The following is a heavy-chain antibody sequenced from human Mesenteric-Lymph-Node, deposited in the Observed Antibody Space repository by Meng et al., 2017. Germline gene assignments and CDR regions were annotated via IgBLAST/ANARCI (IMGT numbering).Heavy chain of an antibody. CDR3: AREGTGDYPSKYYFDY. D-gene: IGHD4-17*01. CDR1: GGSISSSNW. J-gene: IGHJ4*02. CDR2: IYHSGST. Sequence: QVRLPESGPGLVKPSGTLSLTGAVSGGSISSSNWWSWVRQPPGKGLEWIGEIYHSGSTNSNPSLKSRVTISVDKSRNQFSLRLSSVTAADTAVYYCAREGTGDYPSKYYFDYWGQGTLVTVSS. V-gene: IGHV4-4*02.